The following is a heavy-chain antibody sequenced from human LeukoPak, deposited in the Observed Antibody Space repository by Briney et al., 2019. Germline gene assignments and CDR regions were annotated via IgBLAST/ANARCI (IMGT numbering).Heavy chain of an antibody. CDR1: GFTFSSYS. J-gene: IGHJ6*03. D-gene: IGHD2-2*01. CDR3: ASDLDQRNCYYVDV. V-gene: IGHV3-21*01. Sequence: GGSLRLSCAASGFTFSSYSMNWVRQAPGKGLEWVSSISSSSSYIYYADSVKGRFTISRDNAKNSLYLQMNSLRAEDTAAYYCASDLDQRNCYYVDVWGKGTTVTVSS. CDR2: ISSSSSYI.